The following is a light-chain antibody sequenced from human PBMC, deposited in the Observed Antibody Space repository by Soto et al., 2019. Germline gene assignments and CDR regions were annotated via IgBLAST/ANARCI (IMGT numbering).Light chain of an antibody. CDR3: QQYNNWPPIT. V-gene: IGKV3-15*01. CDR1: QSVSSN. J-gene: IGKJ5*01. CDR2: GAS. Sequence: EIVMTQSPATLSVSPGXXXXLSCXASQSVSSNLAWYQQNPGQAPRLLIYGASTRATGIPARFSGSGSGTEFTLTISSLQSEDFAVYYCQQYNNWPPITFGQGTRLEIK.